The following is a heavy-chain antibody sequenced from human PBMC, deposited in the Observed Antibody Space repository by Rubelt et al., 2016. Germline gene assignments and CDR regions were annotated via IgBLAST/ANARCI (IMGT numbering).Heavy chain of an antibody. D-gene: IGHD3-9*01. CDR2: IWYDGSNK. J-gene: IGHJ4*02. CDR1: GFTFSSYG. V-gene: IGHV3-33*01. Sequence: QVQLVESGGGVVQPGRSLRLSCAASGFTFSSYGMHWVRQAPGKGLEWVAVIWYDGSNKYYADSVKGRFTISRDNSKNTLYLQMNSLGAEDTSVYYCARDLGSMEGFGYFDWLSTSFDYWGQGTLVTVSS. CDR3: ARDLGSMEGFGYFDWLSTSFDY.